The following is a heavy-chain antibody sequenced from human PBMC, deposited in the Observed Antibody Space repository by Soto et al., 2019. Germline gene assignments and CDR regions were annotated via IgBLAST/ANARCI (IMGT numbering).Heavy chain of an antibody. CDR1: GYTFTGYY. CDR2: INPNSGGT. CDR3: ARFHCSGGSCPFDY. J-gene: IGHJ4*02. D-gene: IGHD2-15*01. V-gene: IGHV1-2*02. Sequence: QVQLVQSGAEVKKPGASVKVSCKASGYTFTGYYMHWVRQAPGQGLEWMGWINPNSGGTNYAQKFQGRVTMTRDTFISTAYMGLGRLRSDDTAVYYCARFHCSGGSCPFDYWGQGTLVTVSS.